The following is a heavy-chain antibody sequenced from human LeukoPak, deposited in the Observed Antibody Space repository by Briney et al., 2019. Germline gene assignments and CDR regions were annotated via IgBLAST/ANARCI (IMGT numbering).Heavy chain of an antibody. CDR1: GYSISSGYY. D-gene: IGHD3-9*01. CDR2: FYHSGDT. V-gene: IGHV4-38-2*02. Sequence: SETLSLTCTVSGYSISSGYYWGWIRQPPGKGLEWIGSFYHSGDTYYNPSLKSRVTISVDTSKNLFSLKLTSVTAADTAVYYCARGPNYDVLTGYLNWFDPWGQGTLVTVSS. CDR3: ARGPNYDVLTGYLNWFDP. J-gene: IGHJ5*02.